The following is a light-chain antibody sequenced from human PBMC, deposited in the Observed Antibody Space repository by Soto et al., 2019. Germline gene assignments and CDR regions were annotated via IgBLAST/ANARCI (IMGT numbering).Light chain of an antibody. CDR2: KAT. V-gene: IGKV1-5*03. CDR3: QEYETFSPWT. J-gene: IGKJ1*01. CDR1: QRIDTW. Sequence: DIQMIQSPSIVSASVGDRVTITCRASQRIDTWLAWYQQKPGTAPKLLIYKATTLQSGVPSRFSGSGSGTEFTLAISSLEPDDFATYYCQEYETFSPWTFGQGTKVEVK.